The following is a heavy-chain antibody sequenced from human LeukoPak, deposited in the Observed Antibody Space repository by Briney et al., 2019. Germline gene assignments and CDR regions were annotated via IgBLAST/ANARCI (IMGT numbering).Heavy chain of an antibody. CDR1: GFTFSNYN. V-gene: IGHV3-21*01. J-gene: IGHJ4*02. D-gene: IGHD2-8*02. Sequence: KPGGSLRLSCAASGFTFSNYNMNWVRQAPGKGLEGVASISSSSSYIYYADSVKRRFTISRDNTKNSLYLQMNSLRAEDTAVYYCARDSPYGTAGYWGQGTLVTVSS. CDR2: ISSSSSYI. CDR3: ARDSPYGTAGY.